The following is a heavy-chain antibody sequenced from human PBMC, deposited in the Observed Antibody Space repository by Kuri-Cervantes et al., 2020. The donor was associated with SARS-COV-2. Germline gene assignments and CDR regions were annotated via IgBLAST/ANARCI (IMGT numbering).Heavy chain of an antibody. D-gene: IGHD3-22*01. J-gene: IGHJ4*02. Sequence: LSLTCAASGFTSSDYYMSWIRQAPGKGLEWVSYISSSSSYTNYADSVKGRFTISRDNAKNSLYLQMNSLRAEDTAVYYCARDLYYYDSSGYYDYWGQGTLVTVSS. V-gene: IGHV3-11*05. CDR2: ISSSSSYT. CDR1: GFTSSDYY. CDR3: ARDLYYYDSSGYYDY.